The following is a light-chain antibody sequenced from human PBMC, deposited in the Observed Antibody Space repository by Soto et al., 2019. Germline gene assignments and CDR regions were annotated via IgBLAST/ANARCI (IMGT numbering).Light chain of an antibody. CDR2: LGS. Sequence: DIVMTQSPLYLPVTPGEPASISCRSSQSLLHSNGYNYLDWYLXKPGQSPQVXIYLGSNRASGVPDRFSGSGSGTDFTLKISRVEAEDVGVYYCMQALQTPLTFGGGTKVDI. CDR3: MQALQTPLT. CDR1: QSLLHSNGYNY. V-gene: IGKV2-28*01. J-gene: IGKJ4*01.